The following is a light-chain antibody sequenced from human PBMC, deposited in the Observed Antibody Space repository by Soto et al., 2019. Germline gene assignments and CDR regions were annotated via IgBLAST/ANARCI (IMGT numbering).Light chain of an antibody. J-gene: IGLJ2*01. CDR3: CSYAGSYTVL. V-gene: IGLV2-11*01. CDR1: SSDVGGYNY. CDR2: DVS. Sequence: QSVLTQPRSVSGSPGQSVTISCTGTSSDVGGYNYVSWYQQHAGKAPKLMIYDVSKRPSGVPDRFSGSKSANTASLTISGLQAEDEADYYCCSYAGSYTVLFGGGTNLTVL.